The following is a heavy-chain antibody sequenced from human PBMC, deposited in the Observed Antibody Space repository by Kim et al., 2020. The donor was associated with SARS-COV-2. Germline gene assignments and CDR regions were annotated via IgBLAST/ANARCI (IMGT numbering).Heavy chain of an antibody. CDR3: TSGPYYYDSAAYYHDY. Sequence: GSLRLSCTTSGLNFGDYAMSWFRQAPGKGLEWVALIRSKRYGETTEYAASVKGRFTISRDDSVRIAYLQMNGLQTEDTAVYYCTSGPYYYDSAAYYHDYWGQGTLVTVSS. D-gene: IGHD3-22*01. CDR1: GLNFGDYA. J-gene: IGHJ4*02. CDR2: IRSKRYGETT. V-gene: IGHV3-49*03.